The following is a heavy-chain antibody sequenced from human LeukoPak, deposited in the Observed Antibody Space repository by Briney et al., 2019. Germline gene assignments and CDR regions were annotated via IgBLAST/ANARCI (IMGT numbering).Heavy chain of an antibody. CDR3: ARVFGKLGPLAYYYYGMDV. CDR2: INSDGSST. D-gene: IGHD7-27*01. CDR1: GFTFSSYA. Sequence: GGSLRLSCAASGFTFSSYAMSWVRQAPGKGLEWVSRINSDGSSTSYADSVKGRFTISRDNAKNTLYLQMNSLRAEDTAVYYCARVFGKLGPLAYYYYGMDVWGQGTTVTVSS. V-gene: IGHV3-74*01. J-gene: IGHJ6*02.